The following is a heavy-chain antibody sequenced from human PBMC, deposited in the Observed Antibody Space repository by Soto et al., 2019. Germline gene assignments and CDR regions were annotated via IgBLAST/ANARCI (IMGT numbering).Heavy chain of an antibody. CDR1: GYTFTNYG. J-gene: IGHJ4*02. V-gene: IGHV1-18*04. CDR3: ARSYSYGSYWYFDY. D-gene: IGHD5-18*01. Sequence: GASVKVSCKASGYTFTNYGVSWVRQAPGQGLEWMGWITVYNGNTHYAQNLQGRVTMTTDTSTSTANMELWSLGSDDTAVYYCARSYSYGSYWYFDYWRQGALVTVSS. CDR2: ITVYNGNT.